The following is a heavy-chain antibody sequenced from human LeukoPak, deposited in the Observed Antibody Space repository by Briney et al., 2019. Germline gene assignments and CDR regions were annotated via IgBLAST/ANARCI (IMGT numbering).Heavy chain of an antibody. V-gene: IGHV4-39*01. CDR3: ASLQGFLSFSWFDP. D-gene: IGHD3-3*01. CDR1: GGSISSSSYC. Sequence: PSETLSLTCTVSGGSISSSSYCWVWNRQPPGMELEWIRSIYYSGSTYYNPSIKRRVTISVDTSKNQFSLKLSSVTAADTAVYYGASLQGFLSFSWFDPWGQGTLVTVSS. CDR2: IYYSGST. J-gene: IGHJ5*02.